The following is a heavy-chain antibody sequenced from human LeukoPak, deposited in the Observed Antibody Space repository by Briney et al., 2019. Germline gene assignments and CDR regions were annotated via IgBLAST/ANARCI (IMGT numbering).Heavy chain of an antibody. V-gene: IGHV4-59*12. J-gene: IGHJ4*02. Sequence: SETLSLTCTVSGGSISSYYWSWIRQPPGKGLEWIGYNYYSGSTNYNPSLKSRVTISVDKSKNQFSLKLSSVTAADTAVYYCARDRDYDSSGPFDYWGQGTLVTVSS. CDR2: NYYSGST. D-gene: IGHD3-22*01. CDR3: ARDRDYDSSGPFDY. CDR1: GGSISSYY.